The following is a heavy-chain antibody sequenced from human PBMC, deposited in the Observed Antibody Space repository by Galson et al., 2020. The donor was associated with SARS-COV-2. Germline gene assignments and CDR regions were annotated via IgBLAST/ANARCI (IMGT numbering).Heavy chain of an antibody. CDR1: GFTFSSYG. CDR2: ISYDGSNK. CDR3: AKETYYYDSSGYYSDAFDI. J-gene: IGHJ3*02. D-gene: IGHD3-22*01. V-gene: IGHV3-30*18. Sequence: GESLKISCAASGFTFSSYGMHWVRQAPGKGLEWVAVISYDGSNKYYADSVKGRFTISRDNSKNTLYLQMNSLRAEDTAVYYCAKETYYYDSSGYYSDAFDIWGQGTMVTVSS.